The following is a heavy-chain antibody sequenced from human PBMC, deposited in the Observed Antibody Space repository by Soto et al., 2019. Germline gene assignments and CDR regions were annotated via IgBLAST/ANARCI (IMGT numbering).Heavy chain of an antibody. J-gene: IGHJ4*02. V-gene: IGHV1-18*01. CDR3: ARDSGITGTTLNDY. CDR2: ISAYNGNT. CDR1: GYTFTSYG. Sequence: APVKVSCKASGYTFTSYGISWVRQAPGQGLEWMGWISAYNGNTNYAQKLQGRVTMTTDTSTSTAYMELRGLRSDDTAVYYCARDSGITGTTLNDYWGQGTLVTVSS. D-gene: IGHD1-7*01.